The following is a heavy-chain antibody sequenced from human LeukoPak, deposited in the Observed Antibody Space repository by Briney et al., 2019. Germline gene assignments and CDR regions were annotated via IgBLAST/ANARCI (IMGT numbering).Heavy chain of an antibody. D-gene: IGHD6-13*01. CDR1: GGSVSGYY. Sequence: SSETLSLTCSVSGGSVSGYYWSWIRQPPGKGLEWIGYIYYSGSINYNPSLKNRVTISVDTSKSQFSLKLSSVTAADTAVYYCARGYTSGWSNWFDPWGQGTLVTVSS. CDR2: IYYSGSI. V-gene: IGHV4-59*02. CDR3: ARGYTSGWSNWFDP. J-gene: IGHJ5*02.